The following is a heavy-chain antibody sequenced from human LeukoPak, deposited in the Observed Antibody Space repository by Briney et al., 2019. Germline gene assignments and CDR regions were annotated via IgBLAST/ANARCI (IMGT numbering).Heavy chain of an antibody. Sequence: GGSLRLSCAASGFTFSSYEMNWVRQAPGKGLEWVSYISGSGNTIYYADSVKGRFTISRDNAKNSLYLQMNSLRAEDTAVYYCARDQRVVGATFYYYYGMDVWGQGTTVTVSS. J-gene: IGHJ6*02. CDR3: ARDQRVVGATFYYYYGMDV. CDR1: GFTFSSYE. D-gene: IGHD1-26*01. CDR2: ISGSGNTI. V-gene: IGHV3-48*03.